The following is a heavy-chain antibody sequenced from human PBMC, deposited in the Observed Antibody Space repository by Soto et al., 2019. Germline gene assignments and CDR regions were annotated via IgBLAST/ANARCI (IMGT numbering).Heavy chain of an antibody. CDR1: GYTFTSYA. CDR2: INAGNGNT. V-gene: IGHV1-3*01. J-gene: IGHJ6*02. Sequence: ASVKVCCKASGYTFTSYAMHWVRQAPGQRLEWMGWINAGNGNTKYSQKFQGRVTITRDTSASTAYMELSSLRSEDTAVYYCARIDFGYCSGGSSSNSGMDVWGQGNTLTVSS. D-gene: IGHD2-15*01. CDR3: ARIDFGYCSGGSSSNSGMDV.